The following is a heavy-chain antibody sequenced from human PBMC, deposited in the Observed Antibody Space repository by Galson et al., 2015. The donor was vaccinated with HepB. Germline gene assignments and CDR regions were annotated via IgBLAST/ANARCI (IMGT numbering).Heavy chain of an antibody. CDR1: GFTFSSYA. D-gene: IGHD5-12*01. CDR2: ISGSGGST. V-gene: IGHV3-23*01. CDR3: TRDGYPAGNDY. Sequence: SLRLSCAASGFTFSSYAMSWVRQAPGKGLEWVPAISGSGGSTYYADSVKGRFTISRDDSKSIAYLQMNSLKTEDTAVYYCTRDGYPAGNDYWGQGTLVTVSS. J-gene: IGHJ4*02.